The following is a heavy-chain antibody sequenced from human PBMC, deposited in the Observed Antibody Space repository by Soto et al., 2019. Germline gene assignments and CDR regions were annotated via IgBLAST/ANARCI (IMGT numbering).Heavy chain of an antibody. D-gene: IGHD3-3*01. Sequence: QITLNESGPTQVKPRQTLTLTCTFSGFSLTTSGVGVGWIRQSPGKAPEWLALIYWDDDKRYSPSLKSRLTITKDTPKNQVVLTMADLDPADTATYYCAHRVLRTVFGLVTTTAIYFDFWAREPRSPSP. CDR1: GFSLTTSGVG. V-gene: IGHV2-5*02. J-gene: IGHJ4*02. CDR3: AHRVLRTVFGLVTTTAIYFDF. CDR2: IYWDDDK.